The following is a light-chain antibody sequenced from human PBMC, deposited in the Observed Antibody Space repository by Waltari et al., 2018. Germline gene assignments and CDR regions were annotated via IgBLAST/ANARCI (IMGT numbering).Light chain of an antibody. CDR3: QQYDSGSGT. V-gene: IGKV1-5*03. Sequence: DIQMTQSPSTLSASVGDRVTITCRASPSISNNLAWYQQRPGKAPKLLIYKASGLETGVPSRFSGRGSGTEFTLTITSLQPDDFATYFCQQYDSGSGTFGQGTKVEVK. CDR2: KAS. J-gene: IGKJ1*01. CDR1: PSISNN.